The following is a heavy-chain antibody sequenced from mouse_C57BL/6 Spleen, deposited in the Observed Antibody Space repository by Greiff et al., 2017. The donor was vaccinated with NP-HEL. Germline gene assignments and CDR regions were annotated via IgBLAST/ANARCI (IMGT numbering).Heavy chain of an antibody. CDR3: ARSLTDAMDY. Sequence: VQLQQSGPELVKPGASVKISCKASGYSFTGYYMNWVKQSPEKSLEWIGEINPSTGGTTYNQKFKAKATLTVDKSSSTAYMQLKRLTSEDSAVYYCARSLTDAMDYWGQGTSVTVSS. J-gene: IGHJ4*01. V-gene: IGHV1-42*01. CDR1: GYSFTGYY. CDR2: INPSTGGT.